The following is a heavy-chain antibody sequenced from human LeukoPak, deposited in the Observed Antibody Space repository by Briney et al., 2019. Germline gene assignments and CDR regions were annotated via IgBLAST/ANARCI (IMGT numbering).Heavy chain of an antibody. V-gene: IGHV1-46*01. CDR1: GYTFTSYY. CDR2: INPSGGST. CDR3: ATDRGDYYFDY. J-gene: IGHJ4*02. D-gene: IGHD4-17*01. Sequence: ASVKVSCKASGYTFTSYYMHWVRQAPGQGLEWMGIINPSGGSTSYAQKFQGRVTMTEDTSTDTAYMELSSLRSEDTAVYYCATDRGDYYFDYWGQGTLVTVSS.